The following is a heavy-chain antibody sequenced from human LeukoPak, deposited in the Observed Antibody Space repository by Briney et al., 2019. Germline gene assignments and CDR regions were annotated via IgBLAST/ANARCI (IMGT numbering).Heavy chain of an antibody. CDR1: GFTFSSYG. V-gene: IGHV3-30*18. CDR3: AKDGYCSGGSCCMLDY. CDR2: ISYDGSNK. J-gene: IGHJ4*02. D-gene: IGHD2-15*01. Sequence: PGRSLRLSCAASGFTFSSYGMHWVRQAPGKGLEWVAVISYDGSNKYYADSVKGRFTISRDNSKNTLYLQMNSLRAEDTAVYYCAKDGYCSGGSCCMLDYWGQGTLVTVSS.